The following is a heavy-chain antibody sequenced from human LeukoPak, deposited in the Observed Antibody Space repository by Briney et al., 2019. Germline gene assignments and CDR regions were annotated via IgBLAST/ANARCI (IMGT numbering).Heavy chain of an antibody. CDR1: GFTFSRYW. V-gene: IGHV3-7*05. D-gene: IGHD2-2*01. J-gene: IGHJ3*02. CDR3: ARGILDCSTTSCYSNYDAFDI. Sequence: PGGSLRLSCAASGFTFSRYWMSWVRQAPGKGLEWVANIKQDGNEKYYVDSVKGRFTVSRDNAKNSLSLQMNSLRADDTAVYFCARGILDCSTTSCYSNYDAFDIWGQGTMVTVSS. CDR2: IKQDGNEK.